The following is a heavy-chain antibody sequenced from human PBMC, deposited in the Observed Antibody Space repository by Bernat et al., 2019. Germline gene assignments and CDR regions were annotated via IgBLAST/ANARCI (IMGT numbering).Heavy chain of an antibody. CDR3: ARKRGFDY. CDR2: INNSGST. CDR1: GGSFSGYY. Sequence: QVQLQQWGAGLLKPSETLSLTCAVYGGSFSGYYWSWIRQPPGKGLEGIGEINNSGSTNYNPSLKSRVTLSVDTSMNLFSLKLRSVTAADTAVYYCARKRGFDYWGQGTLVTVSS. V-gene: IGHV4-34*01. D-gene: IGHD3-10*01. J-gene: IGHJ4*02.